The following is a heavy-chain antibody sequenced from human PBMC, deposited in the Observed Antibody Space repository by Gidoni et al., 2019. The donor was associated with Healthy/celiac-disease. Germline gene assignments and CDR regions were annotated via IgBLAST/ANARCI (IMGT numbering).Heavy chain of an antibody. Sequence: EVQLVESGGGLVKPGGSLRLSCAASGFTFSNPWMNWVRHAPGKGLEWVGRIKSKTDGGTTDYAAPVKGRFTTSRDDSKNTLYLQMNSLKTEDTAVYYCTTEDVDTAPSVAGTTHYYYGMDVWGQGTTVTVSS. J-gene: IGHJ6*02. V-gene: IGHV3-15*07. CDR2: IKSKTDGGTT. CDR3: TTEDVDTAPSVAGTTHYYYGMDV. D-gene: IGHD6-19*01. CDR1: GFTFSNPW.